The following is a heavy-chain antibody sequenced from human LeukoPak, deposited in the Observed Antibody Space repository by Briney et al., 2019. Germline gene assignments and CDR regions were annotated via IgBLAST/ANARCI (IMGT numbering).Heavy chain of an antibody. D-gene: IGHD3-22*01. CDR3: ARDYTMTHAFDI. CDR2: IYYTGST. J-gene: IGHJ3*02. V-gene: IGHV4-59*01. CDR1: GGSISSYY. Sequence: ETLSLTCTVSGGSISSYYWSWIRQPPGKGLEWIGYIYYTGSTNYNPSLKSRVTISVDTSKNQVSLKLSSVTAADTAVYYCARDYTMTHAFDIWGQGTMVTVSS.